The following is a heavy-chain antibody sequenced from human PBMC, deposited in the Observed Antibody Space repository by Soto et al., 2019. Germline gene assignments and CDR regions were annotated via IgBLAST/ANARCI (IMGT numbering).Heavy chain of an antibody. V-gene: IGHV4-4*09. CDR1: GASVSTGY. Sequence: SETVSLTCTVSGASVSTGYWSWIRQPPGRGLEWLGFMYLGGSFNYNPSLSSRVTISVDTSKNQFSLKLTSLTAADTAVYYCARRVQTNSVVVQDNWLDPWGQGTLVTVAS. CDR3: ARRVQTNSVVVQDNWLDP. J-gene: IGHJ5*02. D-gene: IGHD2-15*01. CDR2: MYLGGSF.